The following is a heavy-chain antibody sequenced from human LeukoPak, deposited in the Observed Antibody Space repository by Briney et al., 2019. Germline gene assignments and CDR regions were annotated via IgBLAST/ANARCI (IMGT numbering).Heavy chain of an antibody. CDR1: GYTFTSYY. D-gene: IGHD3-22*01. Sequence: ASVKVSCKASGYTFTSYYMHWVRQAPGQGLEWMGIINPSGGSTSDAQKFQGRVTMTRDTSTSTVYMELSSLRSEDTAVYYCARGPRRGGLLEVTELDYWGQGTLVTVSS. V-gene: IGHV1-46*01. J-gene: IGHJ4*02. CDR3: ARGPRRGGLLEVTELDY. CDR2: INPSGGST.